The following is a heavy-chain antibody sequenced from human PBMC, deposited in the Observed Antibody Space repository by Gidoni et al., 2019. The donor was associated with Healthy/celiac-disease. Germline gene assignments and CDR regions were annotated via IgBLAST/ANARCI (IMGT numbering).Heavy chain of an antibody. Sequence: ASGFTFSSYGMHWVRQAPGKGLEWVAVIWYDGSNKYYADSVKGRFTISRDNSKNQLYLQMNRLRAEDTAVYYCARDGVITFGGVICDYWGQGTLVTVSS. V-gene: IGHV3-33*01. CDR1: GFTFSSYG. CDR2: IWYDGSNK. D-gene: IGHD3-16*02. J-gene: IGHJ4*02. CDR3: ARDGVITFGGVICDY.